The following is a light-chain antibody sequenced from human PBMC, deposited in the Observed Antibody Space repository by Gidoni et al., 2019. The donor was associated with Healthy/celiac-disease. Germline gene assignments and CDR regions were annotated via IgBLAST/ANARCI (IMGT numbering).Light chain of an antibody. CDR3: AAWDDSLSAVV. CDR2: RNN. V-gene: IGLV1-47*01. Sequence: QSVLTQPPSASGTPGQRVPISCSGSSSNIGSTYVSWYHQLPGTAPKLLIYRNNQRPSGVPDRFSGSKSGTSASLAISGLRSEDEADYYCAAWDDSLSAVVFGGGTKLTVL. CDR1: SSNIGSTY. J-gene: IGLJ2*01.